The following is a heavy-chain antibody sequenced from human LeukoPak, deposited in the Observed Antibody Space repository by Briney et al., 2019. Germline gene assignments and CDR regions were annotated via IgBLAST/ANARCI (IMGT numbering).Heavy chain of an antibody. V-gene: IGHV4-61*02. CDR2: IYTSGRT. Sequence: SETLSLTCTVSGGSISSGNYYWSWIRQPAGKGLEWIGRIYTSGRTNYNSSLKSRVTMSVDTSKNQFSLKLSSVTAADTAVYYCARKGSSSWYGGGSIDYWGQGTLVTVSS. CDR3: ARKGSSSWYGGGSIDY. J-gene: IGHJ4*02. CDR1: GGSISSGNYY. D-gene: IGHD6-13*01.